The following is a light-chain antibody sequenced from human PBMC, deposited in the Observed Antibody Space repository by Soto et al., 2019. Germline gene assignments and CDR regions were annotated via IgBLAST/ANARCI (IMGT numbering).Light chain of an antibody. CDR3: QSYDSSLSGYV. Sequence: QSALTQPPSASGSPGQSVTISCTGTSSDVGGYNYVSWYQQHPGKAPKLMIYEVSKRPSGVPDRISGSKSGNTASLTVSGLQAEDEADYYCQSYDSSLSGYVFGAGTKVTVL. CDR2: EVS. V-gene: IGLV2-8*01. CDR1: SSDVGGYNY. J-gene: IGLJ1*01.